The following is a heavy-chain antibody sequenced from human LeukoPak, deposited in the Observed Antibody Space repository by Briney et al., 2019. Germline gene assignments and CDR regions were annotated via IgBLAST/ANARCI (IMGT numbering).Heavy chain of an antibody. Sequence: ASVKVSCKASGYTFTGYYMHWVRQAPGQGLEWMGRINPNSGGTNYAQKFQGRVTMTRDTSISTAYMELSRLRSDDTAVYYCARDLVVVTARSFDYWGQGTLVTASS. D-gene: IGHD2-21*02. CDR1: GYTFTGYY. V-gene: IGHV1-2*06. J-gene: IGHJ4*02. CDR2: INPNSGGT. CDR3: ARDLVVVTARSFDY.